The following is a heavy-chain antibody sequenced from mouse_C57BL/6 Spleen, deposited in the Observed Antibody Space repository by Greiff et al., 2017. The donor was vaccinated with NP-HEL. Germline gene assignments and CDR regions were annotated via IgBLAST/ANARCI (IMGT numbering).Heavy chain of an antibody. CDR1: GYTFTSYG. V-gene: IGHV1-81*01. D-gene: IGHD3-2*02. J-gene: IGHJ2*01. CDR3: ARRGETAQATGYFDY. Sequence: VQLQQSGAELARPGASVKLSCKASGYTFTSYGISWVKQRTGQGLEWIGEIYPRSGNTYYNEKFKGKATLTADKSSSTAYMELRSLTSEDSAVYFCARRGETAQATGYFDYWGQGTTLTVSS. CDR2: IYPRSGNT.